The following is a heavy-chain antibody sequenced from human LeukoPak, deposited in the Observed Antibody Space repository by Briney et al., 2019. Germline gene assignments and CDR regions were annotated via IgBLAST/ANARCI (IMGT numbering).Heavy chain of an antibody. V-gene: IGHV3-48*03. Sequence: GSLRLSCAASGFTFSSYEMNWVRQAPGKGLEWVSYISSSGSTTYYADSVKGRFTISRDNAKNSLYLQMNSLRAEDTAVYYCARDPSNYDILTGAYYYYYGMDVWGKGTTVTVSS. CDR2: ISSSGSTT. J-gene: IGHJ6*04. D-gene: IGHD3-9*01. CDR1: GFTFSSYE. CDR3: ARDPSNYDILTGAYYYYYGMDV.